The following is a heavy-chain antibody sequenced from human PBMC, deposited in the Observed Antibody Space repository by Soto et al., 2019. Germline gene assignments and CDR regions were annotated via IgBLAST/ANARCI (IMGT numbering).Heavy chain of an antibody. CDR3: ARDSPGYSSGWYYYGMDV. J-gene: IGHJ6*02. CDR2: INPSGGST. CDR1: GYTFTSYY. Sequence: GPVKVSCKASGYTFTSYYMHGVRQAPGQGLEWMGIINPSGGSTSYAQKFQGRVTMTRDTSTSTVYMELSSLRSEDTAVYYCARDSPGYSSGWYYYGMDVWGQGTTVTVSS. V-gene: IGHV1-46*01. D-gene: IGHD6-19*01.